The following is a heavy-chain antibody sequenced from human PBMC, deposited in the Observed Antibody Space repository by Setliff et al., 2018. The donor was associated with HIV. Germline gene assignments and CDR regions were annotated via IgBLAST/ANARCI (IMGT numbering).Heavy chain of an antibody. V-gene: IGHV4-38-2*01. CDR1: GYSISSGYY. Sequence: SETLSLTCAVSGYSISSGYYWGWIRQPPGKGLEWIGSISHSGSTYYNPSLKSRVTISVDTSRNQFSLRLSSVTAADTAIYYCAKVPTSSWYVTTQRTKEYFHHWGQGTLVTVSS. CDR3: AKVPTSSWYVTTQRTKEYFHH. CDR2: ISHSGST. J-gene: IGHJ1*01. D-gene: IGHD6-13*01.